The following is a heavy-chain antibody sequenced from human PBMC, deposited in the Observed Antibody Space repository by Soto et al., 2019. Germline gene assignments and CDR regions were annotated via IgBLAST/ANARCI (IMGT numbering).Heavy chain of an antibody. V-gene: IGHV3-11*01. J-gene: IGHJ6*02. CDR1: GFTFNDYY. CDR3: AKGYVWGSYRPSMDV. Sequence: GGSLRLSCAASGFTFNDYYMSWIRQAPGKGLEWVSYISSSGTTIYYADSVKGRFTISRDNARNSLFLRMSSLRAEDTAVYYCAKGYVWGSYRPSMDVWGHGTTVTVSS. CDR2: ISSSGTTI. D-gene: IGHD3-16*02.